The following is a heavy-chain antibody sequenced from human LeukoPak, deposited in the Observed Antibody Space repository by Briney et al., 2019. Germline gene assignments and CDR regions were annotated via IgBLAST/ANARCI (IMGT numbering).Heavy chain of an antibody. Sequence: SETLSLTCTVSGGSISSGSNYWSWIRQPAGKGLEWIGRIYTSGSTNYNPSLKSRVTISVDTSKNQFSLKLSSVTAADTAVYYCARGPAMSRFDYWGQGTLVTVSS. D-gene: IGHD2-2*01. V-gene: IGHV4-61*02. J-gene: IGHJ4*02. CDR3: ARGPAMSRFDY. CDR1: GGSISSGSNY. CDR2: IYTSGST.